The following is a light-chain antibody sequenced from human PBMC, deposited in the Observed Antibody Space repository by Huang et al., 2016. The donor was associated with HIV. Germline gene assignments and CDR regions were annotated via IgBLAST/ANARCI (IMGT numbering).Light chain of an antibody. CDR1: QNVNTD. V-gene: IGKV3-15*01. J-gene: IGKJ4*01. CDR3: QQYKDWPPLT. CDR2: GAS. Sequence: EVVMTQSPATLSVSPGERATLSCRASQNVNTDLVWYKQIPGQAPRLLSYGASTRTTGISPRVRGSGSETEFTLTISGLHSEDFAVYYCQQYKDWPPLTFGGGTKVEIK.